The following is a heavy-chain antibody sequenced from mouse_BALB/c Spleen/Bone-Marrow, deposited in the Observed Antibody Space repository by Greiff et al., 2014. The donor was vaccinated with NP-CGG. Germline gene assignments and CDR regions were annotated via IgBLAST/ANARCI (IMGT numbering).Heavy chain of an antibody. CDR2: INPNNGGT. V-gene: IGHV1-18*01. CDR3: ARSYGYERSWFAY. D-gene: IGHD2-2*01. Sequence: DVKLQESGPELVKPGASVKISCKTSGYTFTEYTMHWVKQSHGKSLEWIGGINPNNGGTSYNQKFKGKATLTVDKSSSTAYMEPRSLTSEDSAVYYCARSYGYERSWFAYWGQGTLVTVSA. J-gene: IGHJ3*01. CDR1: GYTFTEYT.